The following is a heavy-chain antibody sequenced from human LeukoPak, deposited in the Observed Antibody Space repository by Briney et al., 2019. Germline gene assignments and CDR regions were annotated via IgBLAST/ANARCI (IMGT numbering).Heavy chain of an antibody. J-gene: IGHJ4*02. CDR2: ISSDGDST. V-gene: IGHV3-64D*06. Sequence: GGSLRLSCSASGFTFSTYPMHWVRQAPGRGLEYVSSISSDGDSTYYADSVKGRFTISRDNSKNTLYLQTSSLRAEDTAVYYCVKRTTDYSYYDYWGRGTLVTVSS. D-gene: IGHD3-9*01. CDR3: VKRTTDYSYYDY. CDR1: GFTFSTYP.